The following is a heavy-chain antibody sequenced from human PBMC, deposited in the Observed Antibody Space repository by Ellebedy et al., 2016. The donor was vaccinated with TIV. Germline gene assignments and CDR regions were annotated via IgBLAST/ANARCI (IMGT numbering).Heavy chain of an antibody. D-gene: IGHD2-2*01. CDR2: IYPGNFDS. Sequence: GESLKISCKGSAYSFTNYWIGWVRQMPGKGLEWMGMIYPGNFDSSYSPSFQGRVTISADRSSTTAYLQWSSLEASDTAMYYCARRPGYCTSTSCHGSFDYWGPGTPVTV. J-gene: IGHJ4*02. CDR3: ARRPGYCTSTSCHGSFDY. V-gene: IGHV5-51*01. CDR1: AYSFTNYW.